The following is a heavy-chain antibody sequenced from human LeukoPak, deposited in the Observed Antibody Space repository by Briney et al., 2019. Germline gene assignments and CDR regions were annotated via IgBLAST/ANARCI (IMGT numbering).Heavy chain of an antibody. J-gene: IGHJ4*02. Sequence: GGSLRLSCAASGFTFSSYWMSWVRQALGKGLEWVANIKQDGSEKYYVDSVKGRFTISRDNAKNSLYLQMNSLRAEDTAVYYCARERSWGDFWSGYRPHFDYWGQGTLVTVSS. CDR1: GFTFSSYW. CDR2: IKQDGSEK. CDR3: ARERSWGDFWSGYRPHFDY. D-gene: IGHD3-3*01. V-gene: IGHV3-7*05.